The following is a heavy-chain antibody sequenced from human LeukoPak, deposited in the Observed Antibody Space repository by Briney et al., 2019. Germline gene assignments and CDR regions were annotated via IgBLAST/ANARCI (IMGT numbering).Heavy chain of an antibody. J-gene: IGHJ4*02. CDR1: GDSISSGDYY. Sequence: PSETLSLTCTVSGDSISSGDYYWSWIRQPAGKGLEWIGRISSSGSTNYNPSLKSRVTISVDTSKNHFSLKLSSVTAADTAVYYCARGALKWELPPIRARKSYYFDYWGQGTLVTVSS. V-gene: IGHV4-61*02. D-gene: IGHD1-26*01. CDR3: ARGALKWELPPIRARKSYYFDY. CDR2: ISSSGST.